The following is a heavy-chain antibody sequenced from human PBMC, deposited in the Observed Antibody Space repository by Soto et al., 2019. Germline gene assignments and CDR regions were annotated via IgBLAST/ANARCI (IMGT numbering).Heavy chain of an antibody. Sequence: QVQLQQWGAGLLKPSETLSLTCAVYGGSFSGYFWNWIRQPPGKGLEWIGEINDLGSTNYSPSLTSPATISGDTSKIQFSLKLSSVTAADTAVYYCARRGSWSNRWGSNYISFDPWGQEPWSSSAQ. V-gene: IGHV4-34*01. CDR2: INDLGST. CDR3: ARRGSWSNRWGSNYISFDP. D-gene: IGHD1-26*01. CDR1: GGSFSGYF. J-gene: IGHJ5*02.